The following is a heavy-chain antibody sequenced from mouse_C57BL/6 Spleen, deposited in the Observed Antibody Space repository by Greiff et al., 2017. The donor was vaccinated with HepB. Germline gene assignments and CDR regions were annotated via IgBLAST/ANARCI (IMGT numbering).Heavy chain of an antibody. CDR2: INPNNGGT. J-gene: IGHJ3*01. CDR1: GYTFTDYY. D-gene: IGHD1-1*01. CDR3: ARSRYGIAY. V-gene: IGHV1-26*01. Sequence: EVQLQQSGPELVKPGASVKISCKASGYTFTDYYMNWVKQSHGKSLEWIGDINPNNGGTSYNQKFKGKATLTVDKSSSTAYMELRSLTSEDSAVYYCARSRYGIAYWGQGTLVTVSA.